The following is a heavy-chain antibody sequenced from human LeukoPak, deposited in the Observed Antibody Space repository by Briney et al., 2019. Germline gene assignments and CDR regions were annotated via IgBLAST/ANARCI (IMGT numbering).Heavy chain of an antibody. Sequence: KASETLSLTCTVSGGSISSYYWSWIRQPAGKGLEWIGRIYTSGSTNYNPSLKSRVTMSVDTSKNQFSLKLSSVTAADTAVYYCASGYSYGKNYYYYYMDVWGKGPRSPSP. CDR2: IYTSGST. D-gene: IGHD5-18*01. V-gene: IGHV4-4*07. CDR1: GGSISSYY. CDR3: ASGYSYGKNYYYYYMDV. J-gene: IGHJ6*03.